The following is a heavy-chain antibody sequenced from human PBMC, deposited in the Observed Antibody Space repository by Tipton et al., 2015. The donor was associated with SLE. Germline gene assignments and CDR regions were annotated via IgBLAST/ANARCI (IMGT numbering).Heavy chain of an antibody. J-gene: IGHJ4*02. CDR1: GGSFSAYY. CDR3: ARGGLVPSAVGIAAADFDY. V-gene: IGHV4-34*01. CDR2: INHSGNT. Sequence: TLSLTRAVYGGSFSAYYWSWIRQPPGKGLEWIGEINHSGNTNYNPSLKSRLTISVDTSKNQFSLKLSSVTAADTAVYYCARGGLVPSAVGIAAADFDYWGQGTLVTVSS. D-gene: IGHD6-13*01.